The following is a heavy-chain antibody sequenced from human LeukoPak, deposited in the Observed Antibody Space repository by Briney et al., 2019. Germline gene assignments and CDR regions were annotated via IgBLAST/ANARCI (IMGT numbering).Heavy chain of an antibody. Sequence: PSETLSLTCTVSGGSIYGYYWSWIRQPPGKGLEWIGDIYFSGSTNYNPSHKGRVTISVATTKNQFSLQLISVTAADTAVYYCARGEALRQNYGMDVWGQGTTVTVSS. J-gene: IGHJ6*02. CDR1: GGSIYGYY. CDR2: IYFSGST. D-gene: IGHD2/OR15-2a*01. V-gene: IGHV4-59*01. CDR3: ARGEALRQNYGMDV.